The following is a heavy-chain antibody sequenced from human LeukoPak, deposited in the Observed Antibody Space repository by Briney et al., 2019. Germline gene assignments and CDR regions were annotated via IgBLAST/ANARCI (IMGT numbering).Heavy chain of an antibody. J-gene: IGHJ6*02. CDR2: ISYDGSNK. V-gene: IGHV3-30*18. CDR3: AKDFVAVVPNYYGMDV. CDR1: GFTFGSYG. Sequence: GRSLRLSCAASGFTFGSYGMHWVRQAPGKGLEWVAVISYDGSNKYYADSVKGRFTISRDNSKNTLYLQMNSLRAEDTAVYYCAKDFVAVVPNYYGMDVWGQGTTVTVSS. D-gene: IGHD4-23*01.